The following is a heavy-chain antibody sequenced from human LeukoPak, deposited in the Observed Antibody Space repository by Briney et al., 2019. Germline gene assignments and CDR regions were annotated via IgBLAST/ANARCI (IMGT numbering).Heavy chain of an antibody. CDR2: ISSSSSYI. CDR1: GFTFSSYS. V-gene: IGHV3-21*04. J-gene: IGHJ4*02. CDR3: ARSPVYYGSGSYYNIDY. Sequence: GGSLRLSCAASGFTFSSYSMNWVRQAPGKGLEWVSSISSSSSYIYYADSVKGRFTISRDNAKNSLYLQMNSLRAEDTAVYYCARSPVYYGSGSYYNIDYWGQGTLVTVSS. D-gene: IGHD3-10*01.